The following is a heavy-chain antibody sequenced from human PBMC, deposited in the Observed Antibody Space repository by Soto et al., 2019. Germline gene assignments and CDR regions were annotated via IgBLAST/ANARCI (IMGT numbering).Heavy chain of an antibody. CDR2: ISYDGSNK. Sequence: IRKKTGKGLEWVAVISYDGSNKYYADSVKGRFTISRDNSKNTLYLQMNSLRAEDTAVYYCARVRSSSWPRYYYYYYGMDVWGQGTTVTVSS. J-gene: IGHJ6*02. V-gene: IGHV3-30-3*01. D-gene: IGHD6-13*01. CDR3: ARVRSSSWPRYYYYYYGMDV.